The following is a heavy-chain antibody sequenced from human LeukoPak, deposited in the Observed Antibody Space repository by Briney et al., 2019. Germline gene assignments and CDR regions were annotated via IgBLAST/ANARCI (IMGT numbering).Heavy chain of an antibody. D-gene: IGHD1-26*01. CDR2: IYYSGST. V-gene: IGHV4-39*01. CDR3: ARLGGSYYGEAFDI. J-gene: IGHJ3*02. CDR1: GGSISSSSYY. Sequence: PSETLSLTCTVSGGSISSSSYYWGWIRQPPGKGLEWIGSIYYSGSTYYNPSLKSRVTISVDTSKKQFSLKLSSVTAADTAVYYCARLGGSYYGEAFDIWGQGTMVTVSS.